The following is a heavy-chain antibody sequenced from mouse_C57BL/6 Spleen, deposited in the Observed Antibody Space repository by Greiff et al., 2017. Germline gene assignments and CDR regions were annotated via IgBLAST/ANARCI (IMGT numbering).Heavy chain of an antibody. CDR3: ARPFGPYYYGSSSYYFDY. J-gene: IGHJ2*01. D-gene: IGHD1-1*01. CDR1: GYTFTSYW. CDR2: INPSNGGT. V-gene: IGHV1-53*01. Sequence: QVQLQQPGTELVKPGASVKLSCKASGYTFTSYWMHWVKQRPGQGLEWIGNINPSNGGTNYNEKFKSKATLTVDKSSSTAYMQLSSLTSEDSAVYYCARPFGPYYYGSSSYYFDYWGQGTTLTVSS.